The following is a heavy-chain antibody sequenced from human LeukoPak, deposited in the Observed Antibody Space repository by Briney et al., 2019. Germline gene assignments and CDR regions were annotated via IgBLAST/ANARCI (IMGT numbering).Heavy chain of an antibody. CDR2: IYYSGST. CDR3: ARPFDSSGYYHAFDI. CDR1: GGSISSSSYY. D-gene: IGHD3-22*01. Sequence: SETLSLTCTVSGGSISSSSYYWGWIRQPPGKGLDWIGSIYYSGSTYYNPSLKSRVTISVDTSKNQFSLKLSSVTAADTAVYYCARPFDSSGYYHAFDIWGQGKMVTVSS. V-gene: IGHV4-39*01. J-gene: IGHJ3*02.